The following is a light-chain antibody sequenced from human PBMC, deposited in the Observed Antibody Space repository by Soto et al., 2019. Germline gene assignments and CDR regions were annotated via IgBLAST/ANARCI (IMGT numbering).Light chain of an antibody. Sequence: SYELTQPPSVSVSPGQTASITCSGDKLGDKYACWYQQKPGQSPVLVIYQDSKRPSGIPERFSGSNSGNTATLTISGTQAMDEADYYCQACDSSAYVFGTGTKLTLL. V-gene: IGLV3-1*01. CDR3: QACDSSAYV. J-gene: IGLJ1*01. CDR1: KLGDKY. CDR2: QDS.